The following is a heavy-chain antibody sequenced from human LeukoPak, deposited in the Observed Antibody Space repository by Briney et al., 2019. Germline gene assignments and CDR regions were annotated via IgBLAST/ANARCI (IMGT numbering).Heavy chain of an antibody. CDR1: GASLTRPTYY. CDR2: LFSTGSA. Sequence: SETLSLTCSVSGASLTRPTYYQWSRIRQPPGKGLELIGSLFSTGSATLNPSLKSRVTMSLDTSKSQFSLQLSSVTAEDSAVYYCARFKSGGFSYFDSWGQGTLVAVSS. J-gene: IGHJ4*02. D-gene: IGHD3-3*01. V-gene: IGHV4-61*01. CDR3: ARFKSGGFSYFDS.